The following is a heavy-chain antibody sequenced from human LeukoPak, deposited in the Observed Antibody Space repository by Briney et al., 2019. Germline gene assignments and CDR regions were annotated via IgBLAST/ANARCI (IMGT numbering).Heavy chain of an antibody. J-gene: IGHJ6*03. D-gene: IGHD2-15*01. CDR2: INPNSGGT. CDR3: ARDLVPGYCSGGSCYSYYYYMDV. CDR1: GYTFTGYY. Sequence: ASVKVSCKASGYTFTGYYMHWVRQAPGQGLEWMGWINPNSGGTNYAQKFQGRVTMTRDTSISTAYMELSRLRSDDTAVYYCARDLVPGYCSGGSCYSYYYYMDVWGKGTTVTVSS. V-gene: IGHV1-2*02.